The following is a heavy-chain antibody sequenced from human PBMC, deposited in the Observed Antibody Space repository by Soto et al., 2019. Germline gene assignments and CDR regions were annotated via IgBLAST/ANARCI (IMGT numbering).Heavy chain of an antibody. CDR3: ARARTVGVEFWFDP. CDR2: IYHRGDT. D-gene: IGHD4-4*01. Sequence: KPSETLSLTCAVSGGSINSGGYSWNWIRQPPGKGLEWIGHIYHRGDTYYNPSLKSRDTISVDRSKNQFSLNLNSVTAADTAVYFCARARTVGVEFWFDPWGQGTLVTVSS. V-gene: IGHV4-30-2*01. CDR1: GGSINSGGYS. J-gene: IGHJ5*02.